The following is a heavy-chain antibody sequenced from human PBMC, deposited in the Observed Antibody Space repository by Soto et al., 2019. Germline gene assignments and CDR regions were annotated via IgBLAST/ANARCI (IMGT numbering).Heavy chain of an antibody. CDR2: ISYSGST. D-gene: IGHD2-15*01. CDR1: GGSISSYY. Sequence: PSETLSLTCTVSGGSISSYYWSWIRQPPGRGLEWIGYISYSGSTYYNPSLKSRVTISVDTSKNQFSLKLSSVTAADTAVYYCARARGARYFDYWGQGTLVTVSS. J-gene: IGHJ4*02. CDR3: ARARGARYFDY. V-gene: IGHV4-59*08.